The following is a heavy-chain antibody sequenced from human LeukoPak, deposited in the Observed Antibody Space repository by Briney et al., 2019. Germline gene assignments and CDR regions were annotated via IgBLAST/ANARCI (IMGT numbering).Heavy chain of an antibody. D-gene: IGHD1-26*01. CDR2: IIPILGIA. J-gene: IGHJ4*02. V-gene: IGHV1-69*04. Sequence: SVKVSCKASGGTFSSYAISWVRQAPGQGLEWMGRIIPILGIANYAQRFQGRVTITADKSTSTAYMELSSLRSEDTAVYYCARDLGVGATTVSPYYFDYWGQGTLVTVSS. CDR3: ARDLGVGATTVSPYYFDY. CDR1: GGTFSSYA.